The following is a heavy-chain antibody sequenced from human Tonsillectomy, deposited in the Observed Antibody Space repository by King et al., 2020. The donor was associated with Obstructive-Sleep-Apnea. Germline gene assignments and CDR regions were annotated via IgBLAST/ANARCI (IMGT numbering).Heavy chain of an antibody. V-gene: IGHV3-9*01. CDR2: ISWNSGSI. D-gene: IGHD4-17*01. J-gene: IGHJ4*02. Sequence: VQLVESGGGLVQPGRSLRLSCAASGFTFDDYAMHWVRQAPGKGLEWVSGISWNSGSIGYADSVKGRFTISRDNAKNSLYLQMNSLRAEDTALYYCAKVSAYGDHEAIDYWGQGTLVTVSS. CDR3: AKVSAYGDHEAIDY. CDR1: GFTFDDYA.